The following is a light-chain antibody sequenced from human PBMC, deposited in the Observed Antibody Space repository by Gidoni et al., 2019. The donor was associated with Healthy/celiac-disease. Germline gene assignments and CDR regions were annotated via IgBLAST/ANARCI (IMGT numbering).Light chain of an antibody. Sequence: DIQMTQSPPPLSAFVGDRVTITCRASQIISSWLAWYQQKPGKAPKLPIYKASTLESGVPSRFSGSGAGTEFALTISSLQPDDFATYYCKQYSSYSWTFGQXTKVEIK. CDR3: KQYSSYSWT. V-gene: IGKV1-5*03. J-gene: IGKJ1*01. CDR2: KAS. CDR1: QIISSW.